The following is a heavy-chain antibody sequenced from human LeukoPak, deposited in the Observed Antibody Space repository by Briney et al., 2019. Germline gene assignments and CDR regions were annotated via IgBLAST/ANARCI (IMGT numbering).Heavy chain of an antibody. CDR3: ARVKLWFGELFL. V-gene: IGHV1-8*02. J-gene: IGHJ4*02. D-gene: IGHD3-10*01. CDR2: MNPNSGNT. Sequence: ASVKVSCKASGYTFTGYYMHWVRQATGQGLEWMGWMNPNSGNTGYAQKFQGRVTMTRNTSISTAYMELSSLRSEDTAVYYCARVKLWFGELFLWGQGTLVTVSS. CDR1: GYTFTGYY.